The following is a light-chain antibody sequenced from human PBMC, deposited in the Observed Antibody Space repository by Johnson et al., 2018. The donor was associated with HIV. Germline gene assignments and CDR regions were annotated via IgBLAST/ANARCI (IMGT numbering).Light chain of an antibody. CDR3: GTWDSSLSAV. CDR2: ENN. Sequence: QSVLTQPPSVSAAPGQKVTISCSGSSSNIGNNYVSWYQQLPGTAPKLLIYENNKRPSGIPDRFSGSKSGTSATLGITGLQTGDEADYYCGTWDSSLSAVFGTGTTVTVL. J-gene: IGLJ1*01. CDR1: SSNIGNNY. V-gene: IGLV1-51*02.